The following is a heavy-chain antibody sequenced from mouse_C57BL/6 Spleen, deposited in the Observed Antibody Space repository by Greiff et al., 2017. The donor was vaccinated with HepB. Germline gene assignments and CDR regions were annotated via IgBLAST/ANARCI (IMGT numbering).Heavy chain of an antibody. J-gene: IGHJ4*01. Sequence: QVQLQQPGAELVMPGASVKLSCKASGYTFTSYWMHWVKQMPGQGLEWIGEIDPSDSYTNYNQKFKGKSTLTVDKSSSTAYMQLSSLTSEDSAVYYCARLPDYWGQGTSVTVSS. V-gene: IGHV1-69*01. CDR2: IDPSDSYT. CDR3: ARLPDY. CDR1: GYTFTSYW.